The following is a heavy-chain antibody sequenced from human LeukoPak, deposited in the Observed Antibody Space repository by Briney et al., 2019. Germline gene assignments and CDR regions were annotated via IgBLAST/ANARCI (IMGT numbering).Heavy chain of an antibody. CDR1: GFTFSSYA. CDR3: AKVLDYDSSGYYLDY. CDR2: ISGSGGST. Sequence: PGGSLRLSCAASGFTFSSYAMSWVRQAPGKGLEWVSAISGSGGSTYYADSVKGRFTISRDNSKNTLYLQINSLRAEDTAVYYCAKVLDYDSSGYYLDYWGQGTLVTVSS. V-gene: IGHV3-23*01. J-gene: IGHJ4*02. D-gene: IGHD3-22*01.